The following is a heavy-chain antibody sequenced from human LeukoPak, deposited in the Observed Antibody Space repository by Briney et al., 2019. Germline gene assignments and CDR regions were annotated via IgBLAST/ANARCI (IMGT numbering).Heavy chain of an antibody. CDR2: IIPIFGTA. J-gene: IGHJ6*03. CDR3: ARWDGYDPENYYYYMDV. Sequence: EASVKVSCKASGGTFSSYAMSWVRQAPGQGLEWMGGIIPIFGTANYAQKFQGRVTITTDESTSTAYMELSSLRSEDTAVYYCARWDGYDPENYYYYMDVWGKGTTVTVSS. CDR1: GGTFSSYA. V-gene: IGHV1-69*05. D-gene: IGHD5-12*01.